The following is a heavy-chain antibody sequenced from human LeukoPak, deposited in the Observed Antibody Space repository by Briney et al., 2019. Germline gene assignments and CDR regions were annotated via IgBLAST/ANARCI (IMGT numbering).Heavy chain of an antibody. Sequence: ASVKVSCKASGYTFTSYGISWVRQAPGQGLEWMGWISAYNGNTNYAQKLQGRVTMTTDTSTSTAYMELGSLRSDDTAVYYCARDRESSSSFYYYGMDVWGQGTTVTVSS. CDR3: ARDRESSSSFYYYGMDV. D-gene: IGHD6-6*01. CDR1: GYTFTSYG. CDR2: ISAYNGNT. J-gene: IGHJ6*02. V-gene: IGHV1-18*01.